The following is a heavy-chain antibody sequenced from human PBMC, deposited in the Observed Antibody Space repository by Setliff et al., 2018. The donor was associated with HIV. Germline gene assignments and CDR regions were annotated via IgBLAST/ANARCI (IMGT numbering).Heavy chain of an antibody. CDR3: ARVKASWYMDV. J-gene: IGHJ6*03. V-gene: IGHV3-7*03. Sequence: GSLRLSCVASGFTFSSNWLSWVRQAPGKGLEWVGKINQDESEQFYVDSVRGRFTISRDNAKNSLHLQMNSLRAEDTAVYFCARVKASWYMDVWGKGTTVTVSS. CDR1: GFTFSSNW. CDR2: INQDESEQ.